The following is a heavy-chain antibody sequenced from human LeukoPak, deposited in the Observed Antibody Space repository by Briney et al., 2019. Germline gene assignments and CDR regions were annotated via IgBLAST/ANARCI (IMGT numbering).Heavy chain of an antibody. J-gene: IGHJ4*02. CDR2: IYYSGST. CDR1: GGSISSGDYY. Sequence: SETLSLTCTVSGGSISSGDYYWSWIRQPPGKGLEWIGYIYYSGSTNYNPSLKSRVTISVDTSKNQFSLKLSSVTAADTAVYYCAAVGYSSGSFDYWGQGTLVTVSS. CDR3: AAVGYSSGSFDY. V-gene: IGHV4-61*08. D-gene: IGHD6-19*01.